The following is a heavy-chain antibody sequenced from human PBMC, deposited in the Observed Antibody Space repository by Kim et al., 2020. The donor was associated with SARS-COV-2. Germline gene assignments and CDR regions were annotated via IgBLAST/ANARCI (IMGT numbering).Heavy chain of an antibody. CDR2: IGTSDDT. V-gene: IGHV3-13*01. D-gene: IGHD1-26*01. CDR3: ARERRELPDYDALDI. J-gene: IGHJ3*02. Sequence: GGSLRLSCAASGFTFSSYAMHWVRQATGKGLEWVSAIGTSDDTYYPGSVKGRFTISRENAKNSLYLQMNSLRPGDTAVYYCARERRELPDYDALDIWGQGTMVTVSS. CDR1: GFTFSSYA.